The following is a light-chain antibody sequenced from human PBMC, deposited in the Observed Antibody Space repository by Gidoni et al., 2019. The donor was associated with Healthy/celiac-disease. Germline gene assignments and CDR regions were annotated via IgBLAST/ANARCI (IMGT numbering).Light chain of an antibody. CDR3: QQYNSYSPALT. Sequence: DIQMTQSPSTLSASVGDRVTITCRASPSISSWLAWYQQKPGKAPKLLIYKASSLESGGPSRFSGSGSGTEFTLTISSLQPDDFATYYCQQYNSYSPALTFGGGTKVEIK. J-gene: IGKJ4*01. V-gene: IGKV1-5*03. CDR1: PSISSW. CDR2: KAS.